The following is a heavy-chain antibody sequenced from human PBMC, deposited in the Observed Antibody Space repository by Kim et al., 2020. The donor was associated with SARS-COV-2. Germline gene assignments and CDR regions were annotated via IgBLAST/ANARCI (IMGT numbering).Heavy chain of an antibody. Sequence: GGSLRLSCAASGFTVSSNYMSWVRQAPGKGLEWVSVIYSGGSTYYADSVKGRFTISRDNSKNTLYLQMNSLRAEDTAVYYCARDRGDYGGNSLAFDIWGQGTMVTVSS. V-gene: IGHV3-53*01. CDR3: ARDRGDYGGNSLAFDI. CDR1: GFTVSSNY. J-gene: IGHJ3*02. D-gene: IGHD2-21*02. CDR2: IYSGGST.